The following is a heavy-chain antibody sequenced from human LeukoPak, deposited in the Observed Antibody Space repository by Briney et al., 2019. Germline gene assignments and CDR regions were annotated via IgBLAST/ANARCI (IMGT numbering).Heavy chain of an antibody. CDR1: GFTFSNYD. CDR2: ITGSGGIT. Sequence: GGSLRLSCVASGFTFSNYDMSWVRQAPGKGLEWVSAITGSGGITYYADSVKGRFTISRDNSKNTLYLQMNSLRAEDTAVYYCAKWGDYDVLTGNYDPDYWGQGTLVTVSS. CDR3: AKWGDYDVLTGNYDPDY. D-gene: IGHD3-9*01. V-gene: IGHV3-23*01. J-gene: IGHJ4*02.